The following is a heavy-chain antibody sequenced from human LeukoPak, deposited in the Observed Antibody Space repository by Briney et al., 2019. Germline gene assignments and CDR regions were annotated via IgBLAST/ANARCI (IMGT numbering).Heavy chain of an antibody. CDR2: INPNGDRT. Sequence: ASVKVSCKASENTFTNYYMHWVRQAPGQGLEWLGIINPNGDRTNYARTFQGRVTMTRDTSTTTVYMELSSLRSEDTAVYYCARLDSSGYYTHVNWGQGTLVTVSS. CDR3: ARLDSSGYYTHVN. D-gene: IGHD3-22*01. CDR1: ENTFTNYY. V-gene: IGHV1-46*01. J-gene: IGHJ4*02.